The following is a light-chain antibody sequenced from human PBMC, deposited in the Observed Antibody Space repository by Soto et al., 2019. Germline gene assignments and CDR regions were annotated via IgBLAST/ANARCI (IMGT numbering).Light chain of an antibody. Sequence: EIVLTQSPGTLSLSPGERATLSCRASQSVSSSYLAWYQQKPGQAPRLLIYGASSRATGIPDRFSGSGSGTDFTLTISRLEPEDFAVYYCQQYRSSPRIPFGGGTKVDIK. V-gene: IGKV3-20*01. CDR3: QQYRSSPRIP. J-gene: IGKJ4*01. CDR2: GAS. CDR1: QSVSSSY.